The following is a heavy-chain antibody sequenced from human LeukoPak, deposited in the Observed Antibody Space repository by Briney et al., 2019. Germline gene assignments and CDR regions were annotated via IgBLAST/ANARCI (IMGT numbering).Heavy chain of an antibody. CDR3: ASQPYSGSSDY. CDR1: GGSCSGYY. J-gene: IGHJ4*02. CDR2: IYYSGST. D-gene: IGHD1-26*01. Sequence: PSETLSLTCAVYGGSCSGYYWSWIRQPPGKGLEWIGYIYYSGSTYYNPSLKSRVTISVDTSKNQFSLKLSSVTAADTAVYYCASQPYSGSSDYWGQGTLVTVSS. V-gene: IGHV4-34*01.